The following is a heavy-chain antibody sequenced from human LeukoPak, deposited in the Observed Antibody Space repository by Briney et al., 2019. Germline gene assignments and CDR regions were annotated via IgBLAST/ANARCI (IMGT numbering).Heavy chain of an antibody. V-gene: IGHV3-30*04. J-gene: IGHJ6*03. CDR2: ISYDGSNK. CDR1: GFTFSSYA. D-gene: IGHD6-13*01. CDR3: ARDPANSSSWSYYDYYYMDV. Sequence: GSLRLSCAASGFTFSSYAMHWVRQAPGKGLEWVAVISYDGSNKYYADSVKGRFTISRDNSKNTLYLHMNSLRAEDTAVYYCARDPANSSSWSYYDYYYMDVWGKGTTVTVSS.